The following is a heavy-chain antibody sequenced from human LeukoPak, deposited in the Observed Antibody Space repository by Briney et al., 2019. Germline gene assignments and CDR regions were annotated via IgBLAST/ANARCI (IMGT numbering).Heavy chain of an antibody. Sequence: PGVSLRLSYAASGFTFSSYWMSWVRQAPGKGLEWVANIKQDGSEKYYVDSVKGRFTISRDNAKNSLYLQMNSLRAEDTAVYYCARDRDPLYNWNLEYYFDYWGQGTLVTVSS. CDR2: IKQDGSEK. D-gene: IGHD1-20*01. CDR3: ARDRDPLYNWNLEYYFDY. J-gene: IGHJ4*02. V-gene: IGHV3-7*01. CDR1: GFTFSSYW.